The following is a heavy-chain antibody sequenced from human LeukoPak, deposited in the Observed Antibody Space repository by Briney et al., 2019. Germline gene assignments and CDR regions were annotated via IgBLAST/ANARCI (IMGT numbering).Heavy chain of an antibody. CDR2: ISSSGSTI. CDR1: GFTFSDYY. V-gene: IGHV3-11*01. J-gene: IGHJ6*03. D-gene: IGHD3-3*01. Sequence: GGSLRLSCAASGFTFSDYYMSWIRQAPGKGLKWVSYISSSGSTIYYADSVKGRFTISRDNAKNSLYLQMNSLRAEDTAVYDCAISYRSYYYYYMDVWGKGTTVTISS. CDR3: AISYRSYYYYYMDV.